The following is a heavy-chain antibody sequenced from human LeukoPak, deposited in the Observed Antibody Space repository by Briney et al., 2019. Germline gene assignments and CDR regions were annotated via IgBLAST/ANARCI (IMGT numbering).Heavy chain of an antibody. CDR1: GFTVSNYW. V-gene: IGHV3-30*02. J-gene: IGHJ4*02. CDR3: AKSELPGYGDRLYYFDY. CDR2: IRYDGSNK. D-gene: IGHD4-17*01. Sequence: QPGGSLRLSCAASGFTVSNYWMHWVRQAPGKGLEWAAFIRYDGSNKYYADSVKGRFTISRDNSKNTLYLQMNSLRAEDTAVYYCAKSELPGYGDRLYYFDYWGQGTLVTVSS.